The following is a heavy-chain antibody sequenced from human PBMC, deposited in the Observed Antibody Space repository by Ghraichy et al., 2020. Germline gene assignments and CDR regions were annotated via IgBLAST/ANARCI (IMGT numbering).Heavy chain of an antibody. Sequence: SQTLSLTCTVSGGSISSYYWSWIRQPPGKGLEWIGYIYYSGSTNYNPSLKSRVTISVDTSKNQFSLKLSSVTAADTAVYYCARLSGDGYNYSRWYFDLWGRGTLVTVSS. CDR3: ARLSGDGYNYSRWYFDL. D-gene: IGHD5-24*01. CDR2: IYYSGST. J-gene: IGHJ2*01. CDR1: GGSISSYY. V-gene: IGHV4-59*08.